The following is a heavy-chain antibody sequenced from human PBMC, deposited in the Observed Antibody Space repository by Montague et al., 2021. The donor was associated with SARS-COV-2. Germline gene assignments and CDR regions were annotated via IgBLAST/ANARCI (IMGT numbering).Heavy chain of an antibody. Sequence: SDTLSLTCTVSGGSISSSSYYWGWIRQPPGKGLEWIGSIYYSGSTYYNPSLKSRVTISVDTSKNQFSLKLSSVTAADTAVYYCARDGGTVTTFLGVGYVRGGLNGFDPWGQGTLVTVSS. D-gene: IGHD4-17*01. CDR2: IYYSGST. V-gene: IGHV4-39*07. CDR1: GGSISSSSYY. CDR3: ARDGGTVTTFLGVGYVRGGLNGFDP. J-gene: IGHJ5*02.